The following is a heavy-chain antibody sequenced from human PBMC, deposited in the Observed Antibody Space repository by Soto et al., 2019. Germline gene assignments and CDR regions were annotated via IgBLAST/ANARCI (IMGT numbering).Heavy chain of an antibody. J-gene: IGHJ4*02. V-gene: IGHV3-23*01. CDR2: ITGSGGDT. D-gene: IGHD2-21*01. CDR3: AKGSASGRPYYFDY. Sequence: HPGGSLRLSCAASGFTFSDYVMSWVRQAPGKGLEWVSAITGSGGDTYYADSVKGRFTISRDHSKNTLYLQMSSLRAEDTALYYCAKGSASGRPYYFDYWGQGTLVTVSS. CDR1: GFTFSDYV.